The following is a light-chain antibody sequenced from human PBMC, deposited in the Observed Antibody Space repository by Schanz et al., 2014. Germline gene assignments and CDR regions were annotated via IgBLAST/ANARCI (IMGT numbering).Light chain of an antibody. CDR2: DAS. CDR3: QQYGSSPVT. Sequence: EIVLTQSPDTLSLSPGERATLSCRASQSVDKSLAWYQQKPGQAPRLLIYDASNRATGIPARFSGSGSGAXFTLTISRLDPXXXXXXYCQQYGSSPVTFGGGTKV. CDR1: QSVDKS. J-gene: IGKJ4*01. V-gene: IGKV3-20*01.